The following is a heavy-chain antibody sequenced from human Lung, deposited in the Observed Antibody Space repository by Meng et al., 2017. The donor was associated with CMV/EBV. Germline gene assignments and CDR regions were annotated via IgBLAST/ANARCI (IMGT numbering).Heavy chain of an antibody. Sequence: GGSXRLXXAASGFXFSSYWMHWVRQAPGKGLVWVSRINSDGSSTSYADSVKGRFTISRDNAKNTLYLQMNSLRAEDTAVYYCARVFDYDFWSGYYTNGMDVWXQGTXVTVAS. D-gene: IGHD3-3*01. V-gene: IGHV3-74*01. CDR3: ARVFDYDFWSGYYTNGMDV. CDR1: GFXFSSYW. J-gene: IGHJ6*02. CDR2: INSDGSST.